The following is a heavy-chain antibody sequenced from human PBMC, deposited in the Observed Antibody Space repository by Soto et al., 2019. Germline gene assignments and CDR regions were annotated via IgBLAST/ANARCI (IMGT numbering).Heavy chain of an antibody. Sequence: QVQLVQSGAEVKKPGSSVKVSCKASGGTFSRYTFTWVRQAPGQGLEWMGRIIPILDIPNYAQNFQGRVTITADKSTSTASMELSSLRSDDTAVYYCASHFTGVLVLGTSPPGGDNYGWDVWGQGTTVTVSS. V-gene: IGHV1-69*02. J-gene: IGHJ6*02. CDR3: ASHFTGVLVLGTSPPGGDNYGWDV. CDR1: GGTFSRYT. CDR2: IIPILDIP. D-gene: IGHD2-8*02.